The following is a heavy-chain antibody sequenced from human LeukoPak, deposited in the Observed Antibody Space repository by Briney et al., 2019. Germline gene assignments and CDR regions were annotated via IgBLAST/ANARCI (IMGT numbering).Heavy chain of an antibody. CDR2: INPNSGGT. V-gene: IGHV1-2*02. J-gene: IGHJ5*02. Sequence: ASVKVPCKASGYTFTGYYMHWVRQAPGQGLEWMGWINPNSGGTNYAQKFQGRVTMTRDTSISTAYMELSRLRSDDTAVYYCARDPIVDPLVPDPWGQGTLVTVSS. CDR3: ARDPIVDPLVPDP. CDR1: GYTFTGYY. D-gene: IGHD2-2*01.